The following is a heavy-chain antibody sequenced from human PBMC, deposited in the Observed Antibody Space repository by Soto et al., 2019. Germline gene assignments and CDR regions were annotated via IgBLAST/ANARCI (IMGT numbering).Heavy chain of an antibody. CDR3: AKLLVTQMPYYYYGLDV. J-gene: IGHJ6*02. CDR1: GFTFSNYA. CDR2: INIGGDTT. Sequence: EVQLLESGGGLVQPGGSLRLSCGVSGFTFSNYAMSWVRQAPGKGLEWVSAINIGGDTTYYADSVKGRFTMSRDNSKNTLCLQMNSLRAEDTAVYYCAKLLVTQMPYYYYGLDVWGQGTTVTVSS. V-gene: IGHV3-23*01. D-gene: IGHD2-21*02.